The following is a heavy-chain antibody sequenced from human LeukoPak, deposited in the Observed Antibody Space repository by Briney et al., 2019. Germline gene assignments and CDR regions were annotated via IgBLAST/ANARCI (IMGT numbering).Heavy chain of an antibody. J-gene: IGHJ4*02. V-gene: IGHV3-7*01. D-gene: IGHD3-10*01. CDR1: GFTFTTYW. CDR3: AKVAKYYYGSETYYFFEH. Sequence: PWGSLRLSCAASGFTFTTYWMSRVRQAPGKGLEWVANIKQDGTEKYYVDSVKGRFTISRDNAKNSLYLQMNSLRVEDTAVYYCAKVAKYYYGSETYYFFEHWGQGTPVTASS. CDR2: IKQDGTEK.